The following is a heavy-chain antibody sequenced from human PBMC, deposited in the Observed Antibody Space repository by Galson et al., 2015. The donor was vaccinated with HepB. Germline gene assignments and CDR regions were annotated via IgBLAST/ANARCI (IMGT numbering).Heavy chain of an antibody. J-gene: IGHJ3*02. CDR2: IYPSDSDT. CDR1: GYSFTSFW. V-gene: IGHV5-51*03. CDR3: ARRDYADEGGFDS. D-gene: IGHD4/OR15-4a*01. Sequence: QSGAEVKKPGESLKISCKGSGYSFTSFWIGWVRQMPGKGLEWMGIIYPSDSDTTYSPSLQGQVTISGDKSINTAYLQWSSLKASDTAMYYCARRDYADEGGFDSWGQGTMVTVSS.